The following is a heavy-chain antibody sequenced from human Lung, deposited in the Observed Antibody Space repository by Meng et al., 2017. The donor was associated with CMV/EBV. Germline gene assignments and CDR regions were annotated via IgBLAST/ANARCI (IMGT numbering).Heavy chain of an antibody. Sequence: PXPASGFTFGGYWMHWVRQAPGKRPVWVSRIDGDGSSTSYADSVKGRFTISRDNAKNTLSLQMNSLGAEDTAIYYCARDLGGLGRDFDYWGQGTLVTVSS. CDR2: IDGDGSST. D-gene: IGHD3-16*01. CDR1: GFTFGGYW. CDR3: ARDLGGLGRDFDY. V-gene: IGHV3-74*01. J-gene: IGHJ4*02.